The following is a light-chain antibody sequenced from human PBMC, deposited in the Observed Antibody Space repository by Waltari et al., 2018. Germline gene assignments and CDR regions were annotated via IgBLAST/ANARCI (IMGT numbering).Light chain of an antibody. CDR1: SNDVGGYNS. CDR3: SSQSSNDVVL. Sequence: QSALTQPASVSGSPGQSVTIFCAGTSNDVGGYNSVSWYQEHPGQAPRVIIYDVSDRPPGVSDRFSGSKSGKTASLTISGLQAEDEADYYCSSQSSNDVVLFGGGTKLTVL. V-gene: IGLV2-14*01. CDR2: DVS. J-gene: IGLJ2*01.